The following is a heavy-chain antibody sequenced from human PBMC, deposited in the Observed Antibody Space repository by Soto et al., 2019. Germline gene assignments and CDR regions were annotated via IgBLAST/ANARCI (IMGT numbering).Heavy chain of an antibody. CDR2: ISGSGGST. D-gene: IGHD4-17*01. Sequence: GGSLRLSCAASGFTFSSYAMSWVRQAPGKGLEWVSAISGSGGSTYYADSVKGRFTISRDNSKNTLYLQMNSLRAEDTAVYYCAKTSGYGDYVLDAFDIWGQGTMVTVSS. J-gene: IGHJ3*02. CDR3: AKTSGYGDYVLDAFDI. CDR1: GFTFSSYA. V-gene: IGHV3-23*01.